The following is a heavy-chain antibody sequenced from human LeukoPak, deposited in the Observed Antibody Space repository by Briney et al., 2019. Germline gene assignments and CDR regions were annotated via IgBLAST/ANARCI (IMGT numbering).Heavy chain of an antibody. CDR2: INPNSGGT. CDR3: ARNGVMAGIFNWFDP. J-gene: IGHJ5*02. Sequence: GASVKVSCKASGYTFTGYYMHWVRQAPGQGLEWMGWINPNSGGTNYAQKSQGRVTMTRDTSISTAYMELSRLRSVDTAVYYCARNGVMAGIFNWFDPWGQGTLVTVSS. D-gene: IGHD2-8*01. V-gene: IGHV1-2*02. CDR1: GYTFTGYY.